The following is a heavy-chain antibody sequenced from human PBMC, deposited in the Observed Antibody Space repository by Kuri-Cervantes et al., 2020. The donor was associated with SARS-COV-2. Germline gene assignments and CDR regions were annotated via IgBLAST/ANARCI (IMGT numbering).Heavy chain of an antibody. CDR1: GGSLGSGDYY. CDR2: INHSGST. V-gene: IGHV4-34*01. Sequence: SETLSLTCTVSGGSLGSGDYYWTWVRQPPGKGLEWIGEINHSGSTNYNPSLKSRVTISVDTSKNQFSLKLSSVTAADTAVYYCARAGYSSSWNRGWFDPWGQGTLVTVSS. D-gene: IGHD6-13*01. J-gene: IGHJ5*02. CDR3: ARAGYSSSWNRGWFDP.